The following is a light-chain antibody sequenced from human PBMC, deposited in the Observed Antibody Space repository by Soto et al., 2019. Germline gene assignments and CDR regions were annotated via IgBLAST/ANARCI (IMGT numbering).Light chain of an antibody. CDR1: SSDVGSYNL. V-gene: IGLV2-23*02. J-gene: IGLJ1*01. CDR3: CSYARSSGYV. Sequence: QSALTQPASVSGSPGQSITISCTGTSSDVGSYNLVSWYQQHPGKAPKLMIYEVSKRPSGVSNRFSGSKSGNTASLTIYGLKAEDEADYYCCSYARSSGYVFGTGTKVXVL. CDR2: EVS.